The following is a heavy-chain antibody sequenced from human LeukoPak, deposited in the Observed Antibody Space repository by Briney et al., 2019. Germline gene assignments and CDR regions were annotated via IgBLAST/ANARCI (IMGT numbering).Heavy chain of an antibody. CDR1: GGSISSYY. V-gene: IGHV4-59*01. D-gene: IGHD2-21*01. J-gene: IGHJ3*02. CDR3: AKYDGLDAFDI. CDR2: IYYSGST. Sequence: SETLSLTCTVSGGSISSYYWSWIRQPPGKGLEWIGYIYYSGSTNYNPSLKSRVTISVDTSKNQFSLKLSSVTAADTAVYYCAKYDGLDAFDIWGQGTMVTVSS.